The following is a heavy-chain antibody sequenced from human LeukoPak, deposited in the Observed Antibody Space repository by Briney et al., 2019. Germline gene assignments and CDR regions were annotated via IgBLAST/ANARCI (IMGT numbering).Heavy chain of an antibody. V-gene: IGHV3-23*01. Sequence: GGSLRLSCAASGFTFNTHAMNWVRQAPGKGLEWVASITSSGRTPYYTDSVKGRFTISRDNSKNTLYLQMNSLRGEDTAVYYCAKDRPNFYETSGSYYKIKGDFWGQGSLVTVSS. CDR1: GFTFNTHA. J-gene: IGHJ4*02. CDR2: ITSSGRTP. CDR3: AKDRPNFYETSGSYYKIKGDF. D-gene: IGHD3-10*01.